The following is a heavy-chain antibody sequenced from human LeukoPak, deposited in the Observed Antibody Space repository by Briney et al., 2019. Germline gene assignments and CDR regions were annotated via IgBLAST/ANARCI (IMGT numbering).Heavy chain of an antibody. CDR1: GFTFSSYG. CDR3: AKDLGDTAMVILDY. V-gene: IGHV3-30*18. D-gene: IGHD5-18*01. Sequence: GRSLRLSCAASGFTFSSYGMHWVRQAPGKGLGWVAVISYDGSNKYYADSVKGRFTISRDNSKNTLYLQMNSLRAEDTAVYYCAKDLGDTAMVILDYWGQGTLVTVSS. CDR2: ISYDGSNK. J-gene: IGHJ4*02.